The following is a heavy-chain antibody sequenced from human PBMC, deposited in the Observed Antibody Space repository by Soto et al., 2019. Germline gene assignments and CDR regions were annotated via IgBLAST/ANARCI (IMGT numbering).Heavy chain of an antibody. Sequence: QVQLQESGPGLVKPSQTLSLTCTVSGGSISSGDYYWSWIRQPPGKGLEWIGYIYYSGSTYYNPSLKSRVTISVDTSKNQFSLKLSSVTAADTAVYYCARGAVTMVRGVIYYYSGMDVWGQGTTVTVSS. D-gene: IGHD3-10*01. J-gene: IGHJ6*02. CDR3: ARGAVTMVRGVIYYYSGMDV. V-gene: IGHV4-30-4*01. CDR2: IYYSGST. CDR1: GGSISSGDYY.